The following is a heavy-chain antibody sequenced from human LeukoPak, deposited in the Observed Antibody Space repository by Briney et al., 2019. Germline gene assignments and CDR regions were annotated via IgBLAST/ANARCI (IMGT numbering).Heavy chain of an antibody. V-gene: IGHV5-51*01. CDR3: ARMGLGSSGWYANDY. CDR2: IYPGDSDT. D-gene: IGHD6-19*01. J-gene: IGHJ4*02. Sequence: NSGESLKISCQGSGYRFTSYWIGWVRQLPGKSLEWMGIIYPGDSDTRYSPSFQGQVTISADKSISTAYLQWSSLKASDTAMYYCARMGLGSSGWYANDYWGQGTLVTVSS. CDR1: GYRFTSYW.